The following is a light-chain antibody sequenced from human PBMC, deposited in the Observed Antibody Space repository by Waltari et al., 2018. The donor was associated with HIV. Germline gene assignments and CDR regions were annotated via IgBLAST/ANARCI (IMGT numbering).Light chain of an antibody. V-gene: IGLV2-14*01. CDR1: SSDVGGYNY. CDR2: EVS. J-gene: IGLJ2*01. CDR3: SSYTSSSTYVV. Sequence: QSALTQPASVSGSPGQSITISCTGTSSDVGGYNYVSWYQQHPGKAPKLMIYEVSNRPVGVSKRCSGSKSGNPASLTISGLQAEDEADYYCSSYTSSSTYVVFGGGTKLTVL.